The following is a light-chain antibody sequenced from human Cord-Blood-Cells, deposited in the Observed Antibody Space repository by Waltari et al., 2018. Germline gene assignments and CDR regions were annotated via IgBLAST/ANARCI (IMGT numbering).Light chain of an antibody. CDR3: CSYAGSSTWV. CDR2: EGS. V-gene: IGLV2-23*01. CDR1: RRDVGSYNL. J-gene: IGLJ3*02. Sequence: QSALTQPASVSGSPGQSITISCTGTRRDVGSYNLVSWYQQHPGKAPKLMIYEGSKRPSGVSNRCSGSKSGNTASLTISGLQAEDEADYYCCSYAGSSTWVFGGGTKLTVL.